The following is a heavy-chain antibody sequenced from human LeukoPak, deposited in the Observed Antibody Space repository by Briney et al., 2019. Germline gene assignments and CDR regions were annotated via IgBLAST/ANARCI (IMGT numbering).Heavy chain of an antibody. V-gene: IGHV4-30-2*01. CDR3: ARDRQYSNYYYYYYMDV. CDR2: IYHSGST. CDR1: GGSISSGGYS. Sequence: PSESLSLTCAVSGGSISSGGYSWSWIRQPPGKSLEWIGYIYHSGSTYYNPSLKSRVTISVDTSKNQFSLKLSSETAADTAVYYCARDRQYSNYYYYYYMDVWGKGTTVTVSS. D-gene: IGHD6-6*01. J-gene: IGHJ6*03.